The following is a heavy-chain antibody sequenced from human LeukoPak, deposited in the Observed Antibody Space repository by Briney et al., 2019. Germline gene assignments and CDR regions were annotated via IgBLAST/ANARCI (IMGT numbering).Heavy chain of an antibody. CDR1: GFTFSSYA. CDR2: ITSNGDST. D-gene: IGHD1-26*01. J-gene: IGHJ4*02. V-gene: IGHV3-64*01. CDR3: ARGESGSYHL. Sequence: GGSLRLSCAASGFTFSSYAMHWVRQAPGKGLEYVSAITSNGDSTYYANSVKGRFTISRDNSKNTLYLQVGSLRAEDMAVYYCARGESGSYHLWGQGTLVTVSS.